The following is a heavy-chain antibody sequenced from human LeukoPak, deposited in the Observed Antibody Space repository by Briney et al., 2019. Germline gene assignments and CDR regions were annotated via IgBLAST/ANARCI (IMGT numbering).Heavy chain of an antibody. CDR1: GYTFTSYG. V-gene: IGHV1-18*01. Sequence: ASVKVSCKASGYTFTSYGISWVRQAPGQGLEWMGWISAYNGNTNYAQKLQGRVTMTTDTSTSTAYMELRSLRSDDTAVYYCARVLYYYDSSGYSFWGQGTPVTVSS. J-gene: IGHJ4*02. D-gene: IGHD3-22*01. CDR2: ISAYNGNT. CDR3: ARVLYYYDSSGYSF.